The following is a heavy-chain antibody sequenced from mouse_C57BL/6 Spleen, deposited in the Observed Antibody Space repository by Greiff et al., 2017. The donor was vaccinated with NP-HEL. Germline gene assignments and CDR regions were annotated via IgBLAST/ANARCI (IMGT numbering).Heavy chain of an antibody. CDR3: ARGTTVVVDY. CDR2: INPNNGGT. Sequence: EVQLQESGPELVKPGASVKMSCKASGYTFTDYNMHWVKQSHGKSLEWIGYINPNNGGTSYNQKFKGKATLTVNKSSSTAYMELRSLTSEDSAVYYCARGTTVVVDYWGQGTTLTVSS. CDR1: GYTFTDYN. V-gene: IGHV1-22*01. J-gene: IGHJ2*01. D-gene: IGHD1-1*01.